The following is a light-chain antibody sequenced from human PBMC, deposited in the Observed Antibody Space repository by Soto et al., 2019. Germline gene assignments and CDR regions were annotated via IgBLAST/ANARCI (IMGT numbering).Light chain of an antibody. CDR2: EVS. V-gene: IGLV2-14*01. Sequence: QSALTQPASVSGSPGQSITISCTGTSSDVGGYNYVSWYQQHPGKAPKLMIYEVSDRPSGVSYRFSGSKSGNTASLTISRLQAEDEAGYYCSSFTTSSTWVFGGGTKVTVL. CDR1: SSDVGGYNY. CDR3: SSFTTSSTWV. J-gene: IGLJ3*02.